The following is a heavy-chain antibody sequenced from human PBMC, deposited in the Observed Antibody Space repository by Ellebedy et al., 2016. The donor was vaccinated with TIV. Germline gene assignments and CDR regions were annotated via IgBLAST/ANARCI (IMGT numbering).Heavy chain of an antibody. J-gene: IGHJ4*02. V-gene: IGHV3-30*18. CDR2: ISYDGTDK. CDR1: GFTFSSYG. Sequence: PGGSLRLSCVASGFTFSSYGIHWVRQAPGKGPEWVAIISYDGTDKDYADSVKGRFTISSDNSKNTLYLQMNSLRAEDSAVYYCTKDKSTGGSCHDYWGQGTLVTVSS. CDR3: TKDKSTGGSCHDY. D-gene: IGHD2-15*01.